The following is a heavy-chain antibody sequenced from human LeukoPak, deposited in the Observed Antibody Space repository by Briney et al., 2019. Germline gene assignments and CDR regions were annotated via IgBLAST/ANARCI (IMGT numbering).Heavy chain of an antibody. CDR3: ARDETSSTSCFDY. V-gene: IGHV1-2*02. J-gene: IGHJ4*02. Sequence: VASVKVSCKASGYTFTGYNMHWVRQAPGQGLEWMGWINPDSGGTNYAQKFQGRVTMTRDTSISTAYMELSRLRSDDTAVYYCARDETSSTSCFDYWGQGTLVTVSS. D-gene: IGHD2-2*01. CDR1: GYTFTGYN. CDR2: INPDSGGT.